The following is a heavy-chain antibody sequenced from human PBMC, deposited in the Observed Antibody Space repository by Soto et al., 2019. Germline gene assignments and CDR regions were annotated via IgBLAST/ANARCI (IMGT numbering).Heavy chain of an antibody. CDR2: IWYDGSNK. CDR1: GFPFRSYG. J-gene: IGHJ4*02. CDR3: ASSIN. Sequence: SLRLSCAASGFPFRSYGMHWVRQAPGKGLDWVAVIWYDGSNKDYADSVKGRFTISRDNSKNTLFLQMNNLRVDDTAVYYCASSINWGQGPLVTVSS. V-gene: IGHV3-33*01.